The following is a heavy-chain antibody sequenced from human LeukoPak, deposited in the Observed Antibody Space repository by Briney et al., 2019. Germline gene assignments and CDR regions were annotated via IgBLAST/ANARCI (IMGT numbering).Heavy chain of an antibody. D-gene: IGHD5-18*01. V-gene: IGHV3-7*01. CDR3: VRDGGRYSYASD. CDR2: IKQDGSEK. Sequence: GGSLRLSCAASGFTFSNYWMSWVRQAPGKGLGWVANIKQDGSEKYYVDSVEGRFTISRDNARNSLYLQMNSLRAEDTAVYYCVRDGGRYSYASDWGQGTMVIVSS. CDR1: GFTFSNYW. J-gene: IGHJ3*01.